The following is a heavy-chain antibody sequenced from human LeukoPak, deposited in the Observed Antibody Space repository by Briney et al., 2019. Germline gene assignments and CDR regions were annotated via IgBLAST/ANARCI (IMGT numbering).Heavy chain of an antibody. Sequence: GRSLRLSCAASGFTFSTYGMHWVRHAPGKGLQWVAVILYDGSNKYYADSVRGRFIISRDNSKNTLYLQMNSLTAEDTAAYYCARVVAGSVYNYGMDVWGQGTTVTVSS. CDR1: GFTFSTYG. V-gene: IGHV3-30*06. J-gene: IGHJ6*02. CDR3: ARVVAGSVYNYGMDV. CDR2: ILYDGSNK. D-gene: IGHD6-19*01.